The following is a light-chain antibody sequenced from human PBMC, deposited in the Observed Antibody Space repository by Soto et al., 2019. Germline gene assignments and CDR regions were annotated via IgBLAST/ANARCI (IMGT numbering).Light chain of an antibody. CDR3: QQYENYWT. Sequence: DIQVTKSPSTLSASVGDRVTITCRASQSISSWLAWYQQKPGKAPKLLIYDASSLDSGVPSRFSGSGSGTEFSLTISNLQPDDCATYYCQQYENYWTFGQGTKVDIK. CDR2: DAS. CDR1: QSISSW. J-gene: IGKJ1*01. V-gene: IGKV1-5*01.